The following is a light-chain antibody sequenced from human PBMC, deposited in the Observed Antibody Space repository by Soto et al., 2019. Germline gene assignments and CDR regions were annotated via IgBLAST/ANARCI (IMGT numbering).Light chain of an antibody. CDR3: MQRTHAVII. Sequence: DVVVTQTPLSLSVTPGQPASMSCKSSQSLLYSDGKPYLYWYLQKPGQPPHLLIYDVSNRFSGVPVRVTGGGSGTHFERKISGVEAEAVGVYYCMQRTHAVIIFGQGKRREIK. J-gene: IGKJ5*01. CDR2: DVS. CDR1: QSLLYSDGKPY. V-gene: IGKV2D-29*01.